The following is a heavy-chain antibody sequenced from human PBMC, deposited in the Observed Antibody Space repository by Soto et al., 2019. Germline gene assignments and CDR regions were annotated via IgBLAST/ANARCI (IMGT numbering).Heavy chain of an antibody. CDR2: MNPNSGNT. J-gene: IGHJ4*02. CDR3: ARTLYGDNVDY. V-gene: IGHV1-8*01. Sequence: QVQLVQSGAEVKKPGASVKVSCKASGYTFTSYDINWVRQATGQGLGLMGWMNPNSGNTGYAQKFQGGVTMTRNTSISTAYMALSSLRSEGTAVYYCARTLYGDNVDYWGQGTLVTVSS. D-gene: IGHD4-17*01. CDR1: GYTFTSYD.